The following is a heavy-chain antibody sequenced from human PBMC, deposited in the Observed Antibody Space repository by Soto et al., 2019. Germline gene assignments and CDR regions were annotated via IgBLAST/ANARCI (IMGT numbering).Heavy chain of an antibody. CDR1: GFTFSSYD. D-gene: IGHD2-15*01. CDR3: ARAPFGGAFDI. CDR2: IGTAGDT. J-gene: IGHJ3*02. Sequence: EAQLVESGGGLVQPGGSLRLSCAASGFTFSSYDMHWVRQATGKGLEWVSAIGTAGDTYYPGSVKGRFTISRENAKNSLYLQMNSLRAGDTAVYYCARAPFGGAFDIWGQGTMVTVSS. V-gene: IGHV3-13*01.